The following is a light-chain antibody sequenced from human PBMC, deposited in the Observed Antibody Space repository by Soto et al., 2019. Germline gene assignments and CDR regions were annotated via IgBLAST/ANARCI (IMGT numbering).Light chain of an antibody. V-gene: IGLV1-40*01. CDR1: SSNIGAGYG. CDR3: QSYDISLSVV. J-gene: IGLJ2*01. Sequence: QSVLTQPPSVSGAPGQRVTISCTGSSSNIGAGYGVHWYQQLPGTAPKVLIYGNSNRPSGVPDRFSGSKSGTSASLAITGLQAEDEADYYCQSYDISLSVVFGGGTQLTVL. CDR2: GNS.